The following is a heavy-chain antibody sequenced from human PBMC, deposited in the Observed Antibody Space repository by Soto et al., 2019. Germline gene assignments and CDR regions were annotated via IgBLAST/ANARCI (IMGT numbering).Heavy chain of an antibody. CDR3: ARGGATVVTPGYYHGMDV. J-gene: IGHJ6*02. CDR2: IYNSGST. D-gene: IGHD4-17*01. V-gene: IGHV4-30-4*01. CDR1: GGSIRSSDYY. Sequence: PSETLSLTCTVSGGSIRSSDYYWSWIRQPPGKGLEWIGYIYNSGSTYYNPSLKSRVTISVDTSKNQFSLKLTSVTAADTAVYYCARGGATVVTPGYYHGMDVWGQGTTVT.